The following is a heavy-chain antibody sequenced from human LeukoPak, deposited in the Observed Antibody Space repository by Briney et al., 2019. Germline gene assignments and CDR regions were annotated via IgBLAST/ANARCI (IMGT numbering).Heavy chain of an antibody. D-gene: IGHD2-2*01. Sequence: ASVKVSCKASGGTFSTYAINWVRQAPGQGLEWMGGIIPIFGTTNYAQKFQGRVTITADKSTTTAYMELSSLRSEDAAVYYCARVRYCSSTSCPRAFDYWGQGTLVTVSS. V-gene: IGHV1-69*06. CDR2: IIPIFGTT. J-gene: IGHJ4*02. CDR1: GGTFSTYA. CDR3: ARVRYCSSTSCPRAFDY.